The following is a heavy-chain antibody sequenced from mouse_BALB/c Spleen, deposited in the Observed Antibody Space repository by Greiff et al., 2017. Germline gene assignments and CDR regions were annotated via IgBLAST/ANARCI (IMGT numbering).Heavy chain of an antibody. V-gene: IGHV2-9-2*01. CDR2: IWTGGGT. CDR3: VRDGYYEMDY. J-gene: IGHJ4*01. CDR1: GFSLTSYD. Sequence: VKLVESGPGLVAPSQSLSITCTVSGFSLTSYDISWIRQPPGKGLEWLGVIWTGGGTNYNSAFMSRLSISKDNSKSQVFLKMNSLQTDDTAIYYCVRDGYYEMDYWGQGTSVTVSS.